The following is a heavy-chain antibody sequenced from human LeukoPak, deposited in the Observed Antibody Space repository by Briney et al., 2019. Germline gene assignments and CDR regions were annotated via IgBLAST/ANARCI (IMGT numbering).Heavy chain of an antibody. CDR2: ISGSGGST. CDR1: GFTFSSYA. Sequence: GGSLRLSCAASGFTFSSYAMSWVRQAPGKGLEWVSAISGSGGSTYYADSVKGRFTISRDNSKNTLYLQMNSLRAEDTAVYYCAKADYSNYVVFYFDYWGRGTLVTVSS. V-gene: IGHV3-23*01. CDR3: AKADYSNYVVFYFDY. J-gene: IGHJ4*02. D-gene: IGHD4-11*01.